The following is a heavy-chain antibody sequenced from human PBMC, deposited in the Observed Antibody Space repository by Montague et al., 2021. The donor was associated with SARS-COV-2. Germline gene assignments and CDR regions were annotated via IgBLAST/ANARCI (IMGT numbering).Heavy chain of an antibody. CDR1: GDSVVELRRR. Sequence: CAISGDSVVELRRRSEEHTPALPSHRELVCRLQLGKKRYNDYALXVKSRITVNPDTSKNQFSLQLNSVTPEDTAVYYCARGQQWLGAVYYYYGMDVWGQGTTVTVSS. D-gene: IGHD6-19*01. CDR2: LQLGKKRYN. V-gene: IGHV6-1*01. J-gene: IGHJ6*02. CDR3: ARGQQWLGAVYYYYGMDV.